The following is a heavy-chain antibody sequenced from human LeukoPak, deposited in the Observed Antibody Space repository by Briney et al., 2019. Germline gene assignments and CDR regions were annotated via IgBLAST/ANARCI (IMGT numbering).Heavy chain of an antibody. CDR1: GFTCNIYE. V-gene: IGHV3-48*03. CDR3: AGSRYPEPQDLDY. Sequence: PGGSLRLSCAATGFTCNIYEMNLVRQALEKELEWISYISADRNVIYYADSVKGRFIISRDNAKNSLYLQMNSLRAEDTAVYYCAGSRYPEPQDLDYWGQGTLVSVSS. J-gene: IGHJ4*02. D-gene: IGHD1-14*01. CDR2: ISADRNVI.